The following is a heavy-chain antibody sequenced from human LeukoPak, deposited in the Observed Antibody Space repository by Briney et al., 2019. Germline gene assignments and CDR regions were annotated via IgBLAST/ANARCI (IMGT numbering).Heavy chain of an antibody. CDR1: GYTFTSYD. Sequence: EASVKVSCKASGYTFTSYDINWVRQATGQGLEWMGWMNPNSGNTGYAQKFQGRVTMTRNTSISTAYMELSSLRSEDTAVYYCAIRYGSGEKYYYYYYMDVWAKGPRSPSP. CDR2: MNPNSGNT. D-gene: IGHD3-10*01. CDR3: AIRYGSGEKYYYYYYMDV. J-gene: IGHJ6*03. V-gene: IGHV1-8*01.